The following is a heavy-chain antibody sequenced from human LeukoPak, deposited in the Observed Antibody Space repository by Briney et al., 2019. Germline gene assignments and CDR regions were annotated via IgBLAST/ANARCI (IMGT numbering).Heavy chain of an antibody. CDR1: GGSISSSSYY. CDR2: IYYSGST. V-gene: IGHV4-39*07. J-gene: IGHJ5*02. CDR3: ARDREPWLPAAPNWFDP. Sequence: SETLSLTCTVSGGSISSSSYYWGWIRQPPGKGLEWIGSIYYSGSTYYNPSLKSRVTISVDTSKNQFSLKLSSVTAADTAVYYCARDREPWLPAAPNWFDPWGQGTLVTVSS. D-gene: IGHD2-2*01.